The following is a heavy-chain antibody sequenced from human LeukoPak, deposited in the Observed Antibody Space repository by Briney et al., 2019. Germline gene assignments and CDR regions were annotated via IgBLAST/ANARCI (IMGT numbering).Heavy chain of an antibody. CDR3: AREMYDSRGYYGAPFDY. Sequence: PGGSLRLSCAASGFTFDDYTMHWVRQGPGKGLEWVALISWDGGITYYADSAKGRFTISRDNSKTTLYLQMNSLRAEDTAVYYCAREMYDSRGYYGAPFDYWGQGTLVTVSS. CDR2: ISWDGGIT. J-gene: IGHJ4*02. V-gene: IGHV3-43*01. D-gene: IGHD3-22*01. CDR1: GFTFDDYT.